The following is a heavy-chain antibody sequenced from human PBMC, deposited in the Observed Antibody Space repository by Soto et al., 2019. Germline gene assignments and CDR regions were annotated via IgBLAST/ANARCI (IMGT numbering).Heavy chain of an antibody. D-gene: IGHD3-10*01. CDR3: AKRDSGSGRSPPLIDY. J-gene: IGHJ4*02. CDR2: VSGRGDNT. CDR1: GFTFSSYS. V-gene: IGHV3-23*01. Sequence: GGSLRLSCAASGFTFSSYSMNWVRQAPGKGLEWVSTVSGRGDNTFYADSVKGRFTISRDNSKDTLYLQMNSLRDEDTAVYFCAKRDSGSGRSPPLIDYWGQGTQVTVSS.